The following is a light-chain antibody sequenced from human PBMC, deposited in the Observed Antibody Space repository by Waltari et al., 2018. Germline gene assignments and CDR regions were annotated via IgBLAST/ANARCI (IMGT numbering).Light chain of an antibody. Sequence: AIRVTQSPSSLSASTGDSVTITCRASQDIRTYLGWYHQKPGKAPNLLLYAVSTLQSGVQSRFSGSGSGTDFALHIQNLQSEDFATYFCQQYYAFPRTFGQGTRVEV. CDR2: AVS. CDR3: QQYYAFPRT. V-gene: IGKV1-8*01. J-gene: IGKJ1*01. CDR1: QDIRTY.